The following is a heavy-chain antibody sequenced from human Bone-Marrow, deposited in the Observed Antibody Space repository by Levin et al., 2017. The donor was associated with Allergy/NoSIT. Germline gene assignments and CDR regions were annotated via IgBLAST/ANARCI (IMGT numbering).Heavy chain of an antibody. Sequence: GASVKVSCKASGYTFTSYYMHWVRQAPGQGLEWMGIINPSGGSTSYAQKFQGRVTMTRDTSTSTVYMELSSLRSEDTAVYYCARGCTGYQPLLNWFDPWGQGTLVTVSS. CDR2: INPSGGST. J-gene: IGHJ5*02. CDR1: GYTFTSYY. CDR3: ARGCTGYQPLLNWFDP. V-gene: IGHV1-46*01. D-gene: IGHD2-2*01.